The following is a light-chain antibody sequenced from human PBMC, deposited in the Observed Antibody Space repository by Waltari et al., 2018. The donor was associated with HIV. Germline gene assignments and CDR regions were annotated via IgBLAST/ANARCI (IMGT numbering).Light chain of an antibody. CDR1: GWHSNYA. CDR2: LNSDGSH. CDR3: QTWGAGILV. Sequence: QLVLTQSHYASASLGASVKLTCTLSGWHSNYAIAWHQQQPEKGTRYLMKLNSDGSHSKGDGIPDRFSGSSSGPERYLTISSLRSEDEGDYYCQTWGAGILVFGGGTKLTVL. V-gene: IGLV4-69*01. J-gene: IGLJ3*02.